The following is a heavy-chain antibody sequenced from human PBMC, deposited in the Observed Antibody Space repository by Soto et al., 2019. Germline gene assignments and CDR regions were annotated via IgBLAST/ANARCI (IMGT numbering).Heavy chain of an antibody. CDR2: ISAGGGST. Sequence: GGSLRLSCAASGFTFSSYAMNWVRQAPGKGLEWVSSISAGGGSTHYAGSVEGRFTLSRDNSKNTLYLQMNSLRAEDTAVYYCAKRNLAVGPFDYWGQGTLVTVSS. V-gene: IGHV3-23*01. J-gene: IGHJ4*02. CDR1: GFTFSSYA. D-gene: IGHD6-19*01. CDR3: AKRNLAVGPFDY.